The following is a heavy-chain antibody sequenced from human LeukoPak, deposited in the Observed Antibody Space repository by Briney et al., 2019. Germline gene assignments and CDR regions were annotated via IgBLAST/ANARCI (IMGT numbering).Heavy chain of an antibody. CDR1: GGSISSYY. D-gene: IGHD6-13*01. CDR2: IYYSGST. Sequence: SETLSLTCTVSGGSISSYYWSWIRQPPGKGLEWIGYIYYSGSTNYNPSLKSRVTISVDTSKNQFSLKLSSVTAADTAVYYCARRGSSWLYYFDYWGQGTLVTVSS. J-gene: IGHJ4*02. V-gene: IGHV4-59*08. CDR3: ARRGSSWLYYFDY.